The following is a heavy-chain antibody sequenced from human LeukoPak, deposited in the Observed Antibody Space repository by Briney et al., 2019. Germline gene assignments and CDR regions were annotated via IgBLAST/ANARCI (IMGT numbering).Heavy chain of an antibody. V-gene: IGHV3-7*01. D-gene: IGHD2-21*02. CDR3: ARDYTATGAMDV. CDR1: GFALSAYW. J-gene: IGHJ6*02. CDR2: IKQDGTVQ. Sequence: GGSLRLSCAASGFALSAYWMNWVRQAPGKGLQWLANIKQDGTVQHYVDSVKGRFTISRDNAKNPLFLQMNSLRAEDTALYYCARDYTATGAMDVWGQGTTVTVS.